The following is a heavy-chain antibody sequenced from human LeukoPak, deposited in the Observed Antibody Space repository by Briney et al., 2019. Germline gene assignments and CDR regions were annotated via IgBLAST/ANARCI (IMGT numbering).Heavy chain of an antibody. CDR2: IHYSGST. CDR3: AAGYSSNWPYAFNI. J-gene: IGHJ3*02. D-gene: IGHD6-13*01. Sequence: PSETLSLTCTVSGGSISSYYWSSIRQPPGKGLKWIAYIHYSGSTSSNPSLKSRVTISVDTSKNQFSLKLTSVTAADTAMYFCAAGYSSNWPYAFNIWGQGTMVTVSS. CDR1: GGSISSYY. V-gene: IGHV4-59*08.